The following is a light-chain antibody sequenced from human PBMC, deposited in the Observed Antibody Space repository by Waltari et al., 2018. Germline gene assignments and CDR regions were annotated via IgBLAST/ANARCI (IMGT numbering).Light chain of an antibody. V-gene: IGKV3-20*01. J-gene: IGKJ1*01. CDR2: STS. Sequence: YSRAIQSFGSSLAWYQQKTGQAPRLVIYSTSTRATGIPDRVSGSGSGTDFSLTISRLEPEDFAVYYCQHNVRLPVKFCQGTKVEIK. CDR3: QHNVRLPVK. CDR1: QSFGSS.